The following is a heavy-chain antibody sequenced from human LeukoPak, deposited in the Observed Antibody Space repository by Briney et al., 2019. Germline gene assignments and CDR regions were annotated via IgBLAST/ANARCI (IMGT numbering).Heavy chain of an antibody. CDR1: GYTFTSYD. CDR3: ARYSGCSYGYGH. V-gene: IGHV1-8*01. Sequence: GASVKVSCKASGYTFTSYDINWVRQATGQGLEWMGWMNPNSGNTGYAQKFQGRVTMTRNTSISTAYMELSSLRSEDTAVYYCARYSGCSYGYGHWGQGTLVTVSS. J-gene: IGHJ4*02. D-gene: IGHD5-18*01. CDR2: MNPNSGNT.